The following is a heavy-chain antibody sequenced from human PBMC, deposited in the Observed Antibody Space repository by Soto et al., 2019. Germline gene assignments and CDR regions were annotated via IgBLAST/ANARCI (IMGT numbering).Heavy chain of an antibody. CDR3: AKLDLGYGSSTSCRAFDP. CDR1: GFTFSSFA. V-gene: IGHV3-23*01. D-gene: IGHD2-2*01. Sequence: EVQLLESGGGLAQPGGSLRLSCAASGFTFSSFAMSWVRQAPGKGLEWVSGISGSGGSTYHADSVKGRFTISRDNSKNTLYLQMNSLRAEDTAVYYCAKLDLGYGSSTSCRAFDPWGQGTLVTVSS. CDR2: ISGSGGST. J-gene: IGHJ5*02.